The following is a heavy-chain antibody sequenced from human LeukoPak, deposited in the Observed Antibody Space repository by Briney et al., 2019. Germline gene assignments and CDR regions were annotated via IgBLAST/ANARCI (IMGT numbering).Heavy chain of an antibody. J-gene: IGHJ4*02. CDR3: ARGRYGSGSYYDDY. V-gene: IGHV4-34*01. D-gene: IGHD3-10*01. CDR2: INHSGST. CDR1: GGSFSGYY. Sequence: SETLSLTCAVYGGSFSGYYWGWIRQPPGKVLEWIGEINHSGSTNYNPSLKSRVTISVDQSKNQFSLKLSSGTAADTAVYYCARGRYGSGSYYDDYWGQGTLVTVSS.